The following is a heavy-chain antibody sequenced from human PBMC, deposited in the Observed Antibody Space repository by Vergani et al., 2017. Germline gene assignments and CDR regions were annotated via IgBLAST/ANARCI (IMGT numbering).Heavy chain of an antibody. CDR1: GASVNSYY. Sequence: QVKLQESGPGLVKPSETLSLTCTVSGASVNSYYWSWIRQPPGKGLEWMGYVSFRGDTLYDPSVKGRMTISLNTSSNQFSLYLTSVTAADTAVYYCARHGGHGYGGHTMYFDYWGHGILVTVSS. CDR3: ARHGGHGYGGHTMYFDY. J-gene: IGHJ4*01. V-gene: IGHV4-59*02. D-gene: IGHD5-12*01. CDR2: VSFRGDT.